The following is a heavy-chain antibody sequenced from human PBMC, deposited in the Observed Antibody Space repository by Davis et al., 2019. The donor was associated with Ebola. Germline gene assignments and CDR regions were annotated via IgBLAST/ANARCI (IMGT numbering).Heavy chain of an antibody. D-gene: IGHD3-3*01. CDR2: IGGGGGSI. J-gene: IGHJ6*02. Sequence: GESLKISCAASGFIVSSNYMSWGRQAPGKGLEWVSSIGGGGGSIYYADSVKGRFTISRDNAKNSLYLQMNSLRDEDTAVYYCARDGKGISIFGVVPLGSYGMDVWGQGTTVTVSS. CDR3: ARDGKGISIFGVVPLGSYGMDV. CDR1: GFIVSSNY. V-gene: IGHV3-48*02.